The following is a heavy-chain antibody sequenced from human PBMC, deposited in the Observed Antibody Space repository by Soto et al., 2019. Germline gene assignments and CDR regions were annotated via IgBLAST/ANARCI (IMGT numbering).Heavy chain of an antibody. J-gene: IGHJ4*02. D-gene: IGHD3-22*01. CDR2: IRSKAYGGTT. V-gene: IGHV3-49*03. CDR3: TRTYYYDSSGYYPDY. Sequence: GGSLRLSCTASGFTFGDYAMSWFRQAPGKGLEWVGFIRSKAYGGTTEYAASVKGRFTISRDDSKSIAYLQMNSLKTEDTAVYYCTRTYYYDSSGYYPDYWGQGTLVTVSS. CDR1: GFTFGDYA.